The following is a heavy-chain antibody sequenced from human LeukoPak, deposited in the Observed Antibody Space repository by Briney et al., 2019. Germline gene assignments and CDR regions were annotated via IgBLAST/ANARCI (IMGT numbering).Heavy chain of an antibody. J-gene: IGHJ4*02. D-gene: IGHD3-10*01. CDR1: GGSISSYY. CDR3: ARVITHYGSGSYFDY. V-gene: IGHV4-59*01. CDR2: IYYSGST. Sequence: PSETLSLTCTVSGGSISSYYWSWIRQPPGKGLEWIGYIYYSGSTNYNPSLKSRVTISVDTSKNQFSLKLSSVTAADTAVYYCARVITHYGSGSYFDYWGQGTLVTVSS.